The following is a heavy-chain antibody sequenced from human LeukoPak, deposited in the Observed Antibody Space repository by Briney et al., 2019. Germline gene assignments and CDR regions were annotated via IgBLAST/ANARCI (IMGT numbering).Heavy chain of an antibody. Sequence: SETLSLTCTVSGGSISSSSYYWGWIRQPPGKGLEWIGSIYYSGSTYYNPSLKSRVTISVDTSKNQFSLKLSSVTAADTALYYCARHYSSSWSYWYFDLWGRGTLVTVSS. CDR3: ARHYSSSWSYWYFDL. J-gene: IGHJ2*01. D-gene: IGHD6-13*01. CDR1: GGSISSSSYY. V-gene: IGHV4-39*01. CDR2: IYYSGST.